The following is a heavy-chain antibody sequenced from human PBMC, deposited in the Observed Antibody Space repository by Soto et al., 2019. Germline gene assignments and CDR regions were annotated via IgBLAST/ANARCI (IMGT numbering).Heavy chain of an antibody. D-gene: IGHD3-16*01. Sequence: QVQLVQSGAEVKKPGSSVKVSCKASGGTFSSYAISWVRQAPGQGREWMGGIIPIFGTANYAQKFQGRITITADESTCASDLELRNLISEDTTVYYRARGQGGGLPGDYWSQVTLVTVSS. CDR3: ARGQGGGLPGDY. V-gene: IGHV1-69*01. J-gene: IGHJ4*02. CDR1: GGTFSSYA. CDR2: IIPIFGTA.